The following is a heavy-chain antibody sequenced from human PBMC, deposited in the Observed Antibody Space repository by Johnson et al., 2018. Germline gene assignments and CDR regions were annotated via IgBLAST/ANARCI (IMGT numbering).Heavy chain of an antibody. V-gene: IGHV5-51*01. CDR2: IYPGDSDT. J-gene: IGHJ6*02. CDR3: ARGGNSYYYYYGMDV. CDR1: GYSFTSYW. D-gene: IGHD4-23*01. Sequence: VQLVEAGAEVKKPGESLKISCKVSGYSFTSYWIAWVRQMPGKGLEWMGIIYPGDSDTRYSPSFQGQVTISADKSLNTAYLQWSSLKASDTAIYYWARGGNSYYYYYGMDVWGQGTTVTVSS.